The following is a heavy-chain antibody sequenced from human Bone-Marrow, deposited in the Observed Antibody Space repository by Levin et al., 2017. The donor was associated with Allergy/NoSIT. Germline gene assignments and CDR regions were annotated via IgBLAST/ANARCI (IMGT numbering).Heavy chain of an antibody. CDR3: ARGRKQLGLSYYYGMDV. Sequence: PGGSLRLSCAASGFTFSSYAMHWVRQAPGKGLEWVAVISYDGSNKYYADSVKGRFTISRDNSKNTLYLQMNSLRAEDTAVYYCARGRKQLGLSYYYGMDVWGQGTTVTVSS. D-gene: IGHD6-6*01. CDR2: ISYDGSNK. V-gene: IGHV3-30-3*01. CDR1: GFTFSSYA. J-gene: IGHJ6*02.